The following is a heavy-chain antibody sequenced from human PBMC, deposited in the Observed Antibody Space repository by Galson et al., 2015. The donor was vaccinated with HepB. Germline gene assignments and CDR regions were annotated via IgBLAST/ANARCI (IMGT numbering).Heavy chain of an antibody. CDR2: INPSGGST. CDR1: GYTFTSYY. D-gene: IGHD3-10*01. CDR3: ARDYGSKRFPFDH. Sequence: SVKVSCKASGYTFTSYYMHWVRQAPGQGLEWMGIINPSGGSTSYAQKFQGRVTMTRDTSTSTVYMELSSLRSEDTAVYYCARDYGSKRFPFDHWGQGTLVTVSS. J-gene: IGHJ4*02. V-gene: IGHV1-46*01.